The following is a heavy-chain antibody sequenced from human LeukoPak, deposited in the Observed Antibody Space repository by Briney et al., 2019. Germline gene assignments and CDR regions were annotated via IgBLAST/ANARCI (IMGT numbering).Heavy chain of an antibody. CDR1: GGSISSYY. CDR2: IYYSGST. D-gene: IGHD6-13*01. CDR3: ASPSLAAAGITDAFDI. J-gene: IGHJ3*02. V-gene: IGHV4-59*08. Sequence: SETLSLTCTVSGGSISSYYWSWIRQPPGKGLEWIGYIYYSGSTNYNPSLKSRVTISVDTSKNQFSLKLSSVTAADTAVYYCASPSLAAAGITDAFDIWGRGTMVTVSS.